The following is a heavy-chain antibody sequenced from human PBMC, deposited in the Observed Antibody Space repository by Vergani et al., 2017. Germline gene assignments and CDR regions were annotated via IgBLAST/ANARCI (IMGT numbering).Heavy chain of an antibody. V-gene: IGHV3-30*18. CDR1: GFTFSSYG. CDR2: ISYDGSNK. CDR3: AKESPLFGGGAGGDVDY. J-gene: IGHJ4*02. Sequence: QVQLVESGGGVVQPGRSLRLSCAASGFTFSSYGMHWVRQAPGKGLEWVAVISYDGSNKYYPDSVKGRFTISRDKSKNTLYLQMNSLRAEDTAVYYCAKESPLFGGGAGGDVDYWGQGILVIFSS. D-gene: IGHD3-16*01.